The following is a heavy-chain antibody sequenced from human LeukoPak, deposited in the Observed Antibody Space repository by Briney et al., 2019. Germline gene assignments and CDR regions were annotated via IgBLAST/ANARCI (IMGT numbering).Heavy chain of an antibody. Sequence: GGSLRLSCAASGFTFSNAWMNWVRQAPGKGLEWVGRIKSKTDGGTTDYAAPVKGRFTISRDDSKNTLYLQMNSLKSEDTAVYYCITCYPARGYEGSYWGQGTLVTVSS. V-gene: IGHV3-15*01. CDR2: IKSKTDGGTT. CDR3: ITCYPARGYEGSY. CDR1: GFTFSNAW. D-gene: IGHD5-12*01. J-gene: IGHJ4*02.